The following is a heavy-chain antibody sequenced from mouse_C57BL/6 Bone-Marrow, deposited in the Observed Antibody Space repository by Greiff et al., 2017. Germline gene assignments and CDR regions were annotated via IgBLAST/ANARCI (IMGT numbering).Heavy chain of an antibody. CDR1: GYTFTSYW. V-gene: IGHV1-55*01. CDR2: IYPGSGST. D-gene: IGHD2-3*01. Sequence: VQLQQPGAELVKPGASVKMSCKASGYTFTSYWITWVKQRPGQGLEWIGDIYPGSGSTNYNEKFKSKATLTVDTSSSTAYMQLSSLTSEDSAVFYGARGRRWLLQYFDVWGTGTTVTVSS. J-gene: IGHJ1*03. CDR3: ARGRRWLLQYFDV.